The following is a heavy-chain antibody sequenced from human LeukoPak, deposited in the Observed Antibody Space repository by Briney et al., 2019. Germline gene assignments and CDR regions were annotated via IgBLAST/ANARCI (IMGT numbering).Heavy chain of an antibody. J-gene: IGHJ4*02. V-gene: IGHV3-7*01. CDR1: GFTFSSYW. CDR2: IKQDGSEK. Sequence: GGSLRLTCAASGFTFSSYWMSWVRQAPGKGLEWVANIKQDGSEKYYVDSVKGRFTISRDNAKDSLYLQMNSLRAEDTAVYYCARGRRGVIPIPFDYWGQGTLVTVSS. D-gene: IGHD3-10*01. CDR3: ARGRRGVIPIPFDY.